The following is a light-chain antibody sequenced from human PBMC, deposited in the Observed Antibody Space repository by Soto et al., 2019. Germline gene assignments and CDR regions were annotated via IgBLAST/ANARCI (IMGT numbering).Light chain of an antibody. J-gene: IGLJ1*01. CDR3: SSYTSSSSPYV. CDR1: SSDVGGYNY. Sequence: QPALTQPASVSGSPGQSITITCTGTSSDVGGYNYVPWYQQHPGKAPKLMIYNVSNRPSGVSNRFSGSKSGNTASLTISGLQAEDEADYYCSSYTSSSSPYVFGAGTKVTVL. V-gene: IGLV2-14*01. CDR2: NVS.